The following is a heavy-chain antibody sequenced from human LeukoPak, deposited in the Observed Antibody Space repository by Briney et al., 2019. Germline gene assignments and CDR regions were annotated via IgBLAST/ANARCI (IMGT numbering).Heavy chain of an antibody. V-gene: IGHV4-61*02. CDR2: IYTSGST. CDR3: ARVAKSIAARQTGYFQH. D-gene: IGHD6-6*01. Sequence: SQTLSLTCTVSGGSISSGSYYWSWIRQPAGKGLEWIGRIYTSGSTNYNPSLKSRVTISVDTSKNQFSLKLSSVTAADTAVYYCARVAKSIAARQTGYFQHWGQGTLVTVSS. CDR1: GGSISSGSYY. J-gene: IGHJ1*01.